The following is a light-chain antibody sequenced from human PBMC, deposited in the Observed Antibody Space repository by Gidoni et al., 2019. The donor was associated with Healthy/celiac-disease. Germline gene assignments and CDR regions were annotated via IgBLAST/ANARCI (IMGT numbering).Light chain of an antibody. Sequence: QSALTQPASVYGSPGQSITISCTGTSSDVGGYNYVSWYQQHPGKAPKLMIYEVSNRPSGVSNRFSGSKAGNTASLTISGLQAEYEADYYCSSYTSSSTLNWVFGGGTKLTVL. CDR1: SSDVGGYNY. CDR3: SSYTSSSTLNWV. CDR2: EVS. J-gene: IGLJ3*02. V-gene: IGLV2-14*01.